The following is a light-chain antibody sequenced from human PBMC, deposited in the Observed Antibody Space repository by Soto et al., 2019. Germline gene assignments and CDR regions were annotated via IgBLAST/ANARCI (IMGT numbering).Light chain of an antibody. V-gene: IGLV1-40*01. CDR2: GNS. CDR3: QSYDSSLSGSV. CDR1: SSNIGAGYD. J-gene: IGLJ7*01. Sequence: QSVRTQPPSESRAPGQRVTISCTGSSSNIGAGYDVHWYQQLPGTAPKLLIYGNSNRPSGVPDRFSGSKSGTSASLAITGLQAEDEAYYYCQSYDSSLSGSVFGGGTQLTLL.